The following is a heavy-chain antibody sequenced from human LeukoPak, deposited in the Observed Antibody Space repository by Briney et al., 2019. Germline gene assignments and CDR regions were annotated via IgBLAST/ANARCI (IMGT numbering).Heavy chain of an antibody. CDR1: GGTFSSYT. CDR2: IIPMLGTA. V-gene: IGHV1-69*16. J-gene: IGHJ4*02. Sequence: SVKVSCKASGGTFSSYTINWVRQAPGQGLEWMGGIIPMLGTANYAQKFQGRVTITTDESMTTAYMELSSLRSEDTAVYYCARSRGGQSSDYWGQGTLVTVSS. D-gene: IGHD2-15*01. CDR3: ARSRGGQSSDY.